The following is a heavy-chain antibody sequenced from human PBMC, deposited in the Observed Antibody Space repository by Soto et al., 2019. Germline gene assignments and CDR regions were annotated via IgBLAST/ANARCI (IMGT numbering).Heavy chain of an antibody. CDR1: GYTFNSHG. V-gene: IGHV1-18*01. J-gene: IGHJ2*01. D-gene: IGHD1-26*01. CDR3: AGDGMVGGYFDL. Sequence: QVQLVQSGAEVKKPGVSVKVSCKAFGYTFNSHGIRRVRPAPGQGPEWPGWMSGYNGDTNYAQKFQGRVTLTTDTFPTTAYMELRRLSSDDTAVYFCAGDGMVGGYFDLWGRGTLVTVSS. CDR2: MSGYNGDT.